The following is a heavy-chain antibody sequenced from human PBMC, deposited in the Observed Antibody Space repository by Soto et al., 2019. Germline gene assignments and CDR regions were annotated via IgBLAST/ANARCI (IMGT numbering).Heavy chain of an antibody. Sequence: SVKVSCKASGGTFSSYAISWVRQAPGQGLEWMGGIIPIFGTANYAQKFQGRVTITADESTSTAYMELSSLRSEDTAMYYCARRGPLYSSSSWFDPWGQGTLVTVSS. CDR3: ARRGPLYSSSSWFDP. CDR2: IIPIFGTA. J-gene: IGHJ5*02. D-gene: IGHD6-6*01. CDR1: GGTFSSYA. V-gene: IGHV1-69*13.